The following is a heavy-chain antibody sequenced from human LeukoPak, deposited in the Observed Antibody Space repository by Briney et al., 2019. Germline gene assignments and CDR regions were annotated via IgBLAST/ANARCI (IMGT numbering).Heavy chain of an antibody. J-gene: IGHJ5*02. D-gene: IGHD6-19*01. CDR1: GYTFTSYG. Sequence: ASVKVSCKASGYTFTSYGISWVRQAPGQGLEWMGWISAYNGNTNYAQKLQGRVTMTTDTSTSTAYVGLRSLRSDDTAVYYCARERGSRAVAGTGWFDPWGQGTLVTVSS. V-gene: IGHV1-18*01. CDR3: ARERGSRAVAGTGWFDP. CDR2: ISAYNGNT.